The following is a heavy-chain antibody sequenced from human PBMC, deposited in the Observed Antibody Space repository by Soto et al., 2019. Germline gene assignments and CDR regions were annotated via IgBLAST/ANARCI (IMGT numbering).Heavy chain of an antibody. D-gene: IGHD1-1*01. J-gene: IGHJ6*02. CDR2: ISGSGGST. CDR3: AKAQRILRIYYYGMDV. V-gene: IGHV3-23*01. Sequence: GGSLRLSCAASGFTFSRYAMSWVRQAPGKGLEWVSAISGSGGSTYYADSVKGRFTISRDNSKNTLYLQMNSLRAEDTAVYYCAKAQRILRIYYYGMDVWGQGTTVTVSS. CDR1: GFTFSRYA.